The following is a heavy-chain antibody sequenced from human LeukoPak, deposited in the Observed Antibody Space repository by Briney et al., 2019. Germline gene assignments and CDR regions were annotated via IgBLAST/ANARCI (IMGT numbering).Heavy chain of an antibody. CDR1: GFTFSSYA. J-gene: IGHJ6*03. D-gene: IGHD6-6*01. V-gene: IGHV3-30*01. CDR2: ISYDGSNK. CDR3: ARDYAALSYYYYYYMDV. Sequence: PGGSLRLSCAASGFTFSSYAMHWVRQAPGKGLEWVTVISYDGSNKYYADSVKGRFTISRDNSKNTLYLQMNSLRAEDTAVYYCARDYAALSYYYYYYMDVWGKGTTVTVSS.